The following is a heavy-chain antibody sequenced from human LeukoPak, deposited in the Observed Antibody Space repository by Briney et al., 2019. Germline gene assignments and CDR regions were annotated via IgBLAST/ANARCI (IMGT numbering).Heavy chain of an antibody. D-gene: IGHD3-22*01. CDR1: GYTFTSYG. Sequence: ASVKVSCKASGYTFTSYGICWVRQAPGQGLEWMGWISAYNGNTNYAQKLQGRVTMTTDTSTSTAYMELRSLRSDDTAVYYCARNFNPTMTVVDRLGTCLDYWGQGTLVTVSS. V-gene: IGHV1-18*01. CDR3: ARNFNPTMTVVDRLGTCLDY. CDR2: ISAYNGNT. J-gene: IGHJ4*02.